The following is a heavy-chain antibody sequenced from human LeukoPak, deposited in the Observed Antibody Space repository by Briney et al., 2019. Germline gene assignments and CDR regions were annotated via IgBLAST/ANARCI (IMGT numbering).Heavy chain of an antibody. V-gene: IGHV5-51*01. J-gene: IGHJ5*02. CDR1: GYSFTSYW. D-gene: IGHD5-12*01. CDR2: IYPGDSDT. CDR3: ARLPVATIPNWFDP. Sequence: GESLQISCQGSGYSFTSYWIGWVRPMPGKGLEWMGIIYPGDSDTRYSPSFQGQVTISADKSISTAYLQWSSLKASDTAMYYCARLPVATIPNWFDPWGQGTLVTVSS.